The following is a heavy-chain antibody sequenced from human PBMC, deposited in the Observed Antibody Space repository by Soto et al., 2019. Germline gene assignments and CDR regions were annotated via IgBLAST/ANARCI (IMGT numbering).Heavy chain of an antibody. CDR3: ARTLGAARSYYYYGMDV. CDR2: IIPIFGTA. D-gene: IGHD6-6*01. V-gene: IGHV1-69*13. CDR1: GGPFSSYA. Sequence: GGSGKVCFKACGGPFSSYAISLVRQAPGQGLEWMGGIIPIFGTANYAQKFQGRVTITADESTSTAYMELRSLRSEDTAVYYCARTLGAARSYYYYGMDVWGQGTPVTVSS. J-gene: IGHJ6*02.